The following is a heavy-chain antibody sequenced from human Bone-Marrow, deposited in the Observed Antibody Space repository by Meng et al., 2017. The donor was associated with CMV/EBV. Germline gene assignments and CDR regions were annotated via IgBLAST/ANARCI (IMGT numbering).Heavy chain of an antibody. V-gene: IGHV4-61*03. D-gene: IGHD4-11*01. CDR2: IYHTERT. CDR3: ARLRTTVTGYFDY. CDR1: GGSISSSIYY. Sequence: SETLSLTCTVSGGSISSSIYYWGWIRQPPGKGLEWIGYIYHTERTNYNPSLKSRITISVDTSKNHFSLKLSSVTAADTAVYYCARLRTTVTGYFDYWGQGTLVTVSS. J-gene: IGHJ4*02.